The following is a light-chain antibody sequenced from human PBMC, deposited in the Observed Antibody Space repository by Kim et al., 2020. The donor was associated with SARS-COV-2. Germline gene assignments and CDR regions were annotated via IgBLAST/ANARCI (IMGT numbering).Light chain of an antibody. CDR1: EWGDKN. J-gene: IGLJ2*01. CDR2: KDD. V-gene: IGLV3-1*01. Sequence: SVSPGQTASIPCSGDEWGDKNASWYQKKPGQPPVLVIYKDDKRPSGIPERFSGSNFGRTATLTITGTQAIDEAEYYCQAWDRGVAVFGGGTQLTVL. CDR3: QAWDRGVAV.